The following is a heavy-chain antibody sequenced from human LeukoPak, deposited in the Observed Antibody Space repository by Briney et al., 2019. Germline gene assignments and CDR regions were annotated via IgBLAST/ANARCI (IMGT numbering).Heavy chain of an antibody. D-gene: IGHD5-18*01. V-gene: IGHV3-21*01. J-gene: IGHJ5*02. CDR2: ISSGSVYI. CDR3: ARDRTAMVTENTFP. Sequence: GGSLRLSCAASGFTFNTYTLNWVRQAPGKGLEWVASISSGSVYIYYGDSLKGRFTISRDNVKNSLYLQMNSLRAEDTAVYYCARDRTAMVTENTFPWGQGTLVTVSS. CDR1: GFTFNTYT.